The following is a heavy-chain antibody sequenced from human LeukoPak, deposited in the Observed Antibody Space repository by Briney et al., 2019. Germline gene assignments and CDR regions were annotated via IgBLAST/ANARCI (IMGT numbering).Heavy chain of an antibody. Sequence: ASVKVSCKASGYTFTCYGISWVRQAPGQGLEWMGWISAYNGNTNYAQKLQGRVTMTTDTSTSTAYMELRSLRSDDTAVYYCARLVYCSSTSCYGGYYYYYYMDVWGKGTTVTVSS. D-gene: IGHD2-2*01. CDR3: ARLVYCSSTSCYGGYYYYYYMDV. V-gene: IGHV1-18*01. CDR1: GYTFTCYG. J-gene: IGHJ6*03. CDR2: ISAYNGNT.